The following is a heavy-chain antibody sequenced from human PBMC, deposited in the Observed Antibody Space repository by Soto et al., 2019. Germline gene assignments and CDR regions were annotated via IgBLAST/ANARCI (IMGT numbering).Heavy chain of an antibody. D-gene: IGHD2-21*01. V-gene: IGHV1-69*05. CDR3: ATGEVVPSFPNWLVT. CDR2: FIPSFPAP. Sequence: VQFVQSGAELKKPGSSVRVSCRASEGTIKTYTLSWVRQAPGQGLEWMGAFIPSFPAPNFAQRFKGRLTLTSDESTNTGFMELSGLRPEDTALYFCATGEVVPSFPNWLVTWGQGTHVIVSS. J-gene: IGHJ5*02. CDR1: EGTIKTYT.